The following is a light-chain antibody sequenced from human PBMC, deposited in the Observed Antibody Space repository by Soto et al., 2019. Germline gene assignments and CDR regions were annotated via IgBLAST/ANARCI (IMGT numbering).Light chain of an antibody. CDR3: QQYNNWPQT. V-gene: IGKV3-15*01. J-gene: IGKJ2*01. CDR1: QSVSSK. Sequence: EIVMTQSPVTLSVSPGERATLSCRASQSVSSKLAWYQQKPGQAPRLLIYGASTRATGIPARFSCSGSGTEFTLSISSLQSEDFAVYYCQQYNNWPQTFGQGTKLEIK. CDR2: GAS.